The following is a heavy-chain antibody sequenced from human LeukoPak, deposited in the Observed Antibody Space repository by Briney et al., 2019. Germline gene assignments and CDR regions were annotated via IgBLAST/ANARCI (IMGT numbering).Heavy chain of an antibody. CDR2: ISYDGRNK. CDR1: GFNFSDYG. D-gene: IGHD3-22*01. CDR3: ASTLTMIVVVTDGDAFDI. V-gene: IGHV3-30*03. Sequence: GGSLRLSCAASGFNFSDYGMYWVRQAPGKGLEWVAVISYDGRNKYYADSVKGRFTISRDNSKYTLYLQMNSLRAEDTAVYYCASTLTMIVVVTDGDAFDIWGQGTMVTVSS. J-gene: IGHJ3*02.